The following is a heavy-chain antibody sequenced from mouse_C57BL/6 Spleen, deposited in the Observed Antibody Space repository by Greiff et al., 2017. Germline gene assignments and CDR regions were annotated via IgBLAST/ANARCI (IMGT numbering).Heavy chain of an antibody. CDR1: GYTFTSYW. CDR3: ARSPGTGTRQGVFAY. Sequence: QVQLQQPGAELVMPGASVKLSCKASGYTFTSYWMHWVKQRPGQGLEWIGEIDPSDSYTNYNQKFKGKSTLTVDKSSSTAYMQLSSLTSEDSAVYYGARSPGTGTRQGVFAYWGQGTLVTVSA. D-gene: IGHD4-1*01. V-gene: IGHV1-69*01. J-gene: IGHJ3*01. CDR2: IDPSDSYT.